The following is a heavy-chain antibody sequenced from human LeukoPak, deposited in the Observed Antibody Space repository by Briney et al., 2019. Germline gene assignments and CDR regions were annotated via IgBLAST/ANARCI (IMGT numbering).Heavy chain of an antibody. V-gene: IGHV3-48*01. Sequence: GGSLRLSCAASGFTFSSYTMNWVRQAPGKGLEWVSYINNSSSTIYYADSVKGRFIVSRDNAKNSLYLQMNSLRAEDTAVYYCARVGVGGGRFDSWGQGTLVTVSS. D-gene: IGHD3-3*01. J-gene: IGHJ4*02. CDR1: GFTFSSYT. CDR3: ARVGVGGGRFDS. CDR2: INNSSSTI.